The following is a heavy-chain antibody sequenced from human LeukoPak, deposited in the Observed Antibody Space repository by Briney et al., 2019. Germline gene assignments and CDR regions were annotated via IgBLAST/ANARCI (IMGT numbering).Heavy chain of an antibody. CDR1: GYSISSGYY. CDR2: IYHSGST. Sequence: SETLSLTCTVSGYSISSGYYWGWIRQPPGKGLEWIGSIYHSGSTYYNPSLKSRVTISVDTSKNQFSLKLSSVTAADTAVYYCARVLSNYGVAHYYYYMDVWGKGTTVTVSS. J-gene: IGHJ6*03. V-gene: IGHV4-38-2*02. D-gene: IGHD4-11*01. CDR3: ARVLSNYGVAHYYYYMDV.